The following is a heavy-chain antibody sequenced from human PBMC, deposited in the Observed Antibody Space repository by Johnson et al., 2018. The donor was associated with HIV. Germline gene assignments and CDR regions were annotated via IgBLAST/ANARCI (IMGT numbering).Heavy chain of an antibody. V-gene: IGHV3-30*03. CDR1: GFTFSSYW. D-gene: IGHD3-22*01. Sequence: QVQLVESGGGVVQPGGSLRLSCAASGFTFSSYWMSWVRQAPGKGLEWVAVISYDGSNKYYADSVKGRFTISRDNSKNTLYLQMNSLRAEDTAVYYCARPLSSGLGFDAFDIWGQGTMVTVSS. J-gene: IGHJ3*02. CDR3: ARPLSSGLGFDAFDI. CDR2: ISYDGSNK.